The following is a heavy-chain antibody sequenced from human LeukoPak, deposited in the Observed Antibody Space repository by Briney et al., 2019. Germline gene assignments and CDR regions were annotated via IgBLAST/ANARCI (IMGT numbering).Heavy chain of an antibody. CDR1: GGSISSSSYY. CDR2: INHRGST. Sequence: KPSETLSLTCTVSGGSISSSSYYWSWIRQPPGKGLEWIGEINHRGSTNYNPSLKSRVTILADTSKNQFSLMLSSVTAADTAVYYCARENKQVVHFDYWGQGTLVTVSS. CDR3: ARENKQVVHFDY. V-gene: IGHV4-39*07. D-gene: IGHD6-6*01. J-gene: IGHJ4*02.